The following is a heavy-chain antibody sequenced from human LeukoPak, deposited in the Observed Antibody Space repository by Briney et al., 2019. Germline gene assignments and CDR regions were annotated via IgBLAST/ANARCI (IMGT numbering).Heavy chain of an antibody. D-gene: IGHD3-10*01. CDR1: GYIFTGYF. CDR3: ARVARVYGSGNYPSFDF. Sequence: GASVKASCKASGYIFTGYFLHWVRQAPGQGLEWMGWINPNSGDTHYAQKFQGRVSLTRDTSISTASMHLSRLRSDDTAVYYCARVARVYGSGNYPSFDFWGQGTLVTVSS. CDR2: INPNSGDT. V-gene: IGHV1-2*02. J-gene: IGHJ4*02.